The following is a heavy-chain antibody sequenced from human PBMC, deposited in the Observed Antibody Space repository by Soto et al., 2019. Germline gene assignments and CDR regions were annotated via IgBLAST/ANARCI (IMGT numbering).Heavy chain of an antibody. Sequence: GGSLRLSCAASGFTFSSYSMSWVRQAPGKGLEWVANIKQDGSEKYYVDSVKGRFTISRDNAKNSLYLQMNSLNAEDTAVYYCTSLMVRGVMWLDYWGQGTLVTVSS. CDR2: IKQDGSEK. D-gene: IGHD3-10*01. J-gene: IGHJ4*02. V-gene: IGHV3-7*05. CDR1: GFTFSSYS. CDR3: TSLMVRGVMWLDY.